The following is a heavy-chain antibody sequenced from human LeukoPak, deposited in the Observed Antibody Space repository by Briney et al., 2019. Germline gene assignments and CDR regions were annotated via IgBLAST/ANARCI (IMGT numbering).Heavy chain of an antibody. D-gene: IGHD1-26*01. CDR2: IIPIFGTA. V-gene: IGHV1-69*05. CDR3: ARDPRGSYYFDY. J-gene: IGHJ4*02. Sequence: SVKVSCKASGGTFSSYAISWVRQAPGQGLEWMGGIIPIFGTANYAQKFQGRVTITTDESTSTAYMELSSLRSEDTAVYYCARDPRGSYYFDYWGQGTLVTVSS. CDR1: GGTFSSYA.